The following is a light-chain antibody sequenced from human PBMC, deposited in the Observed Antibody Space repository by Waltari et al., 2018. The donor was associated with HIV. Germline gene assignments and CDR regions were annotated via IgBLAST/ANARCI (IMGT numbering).Light chain of an antibody. CDR2: GIY. Sequence: HSALTQPASVLGSPGQSVTISCTGVTSDTTLYDFVSWYLQFSGETPQLIIYGIYTRPSGISHRFSGSRSADTASLSISGIQSGDEAYYYCSSYTVTNSLVFGGGTKLTVL. J-gene: IGLJ3*02. CDR3: SSYTVTNSLV. CDR1: TSDTTLYDF. V-gene: IGLV2-14*01.